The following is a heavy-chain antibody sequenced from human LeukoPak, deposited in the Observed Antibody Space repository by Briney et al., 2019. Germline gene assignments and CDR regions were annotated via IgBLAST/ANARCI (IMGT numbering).Heavy chain of an antibody. V-gene: IGHV4-61*02. D-gene: IGHD3-10*01. CDR2: IYTSGNT. Sequence: SQTLSLTCTVSGGSISRGSYYWSWIRQPAGKGLEWVGRIYTSGNTNYSPSLKSRVTISIEVSKNQFSLKLNSVTAADTAVYYCARGPSSDDYMDVWGKGTTVTVSS. CDR1: GGSISRGSYY. CDR3: ARGPSSDDYMDV. J-gene: IGHJ6*03.